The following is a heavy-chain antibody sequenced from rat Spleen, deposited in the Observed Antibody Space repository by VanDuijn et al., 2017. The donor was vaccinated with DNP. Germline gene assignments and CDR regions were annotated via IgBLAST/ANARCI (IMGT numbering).Heavy chain of an antibody. D-gene: IGHD1-12*01. V-gene: IGHV5-25*01. CDR2: ISTGGGNT. Sequence: EVQLVESGGGLVQPGRSMKLSCAASGFTFSNYYMAWVRQAPTKGLEWLASISTGGGNTYYRDSVKGRFTISRDNATSTLYLQMDSLRSEDTATYYCARHRTIMPYYYAMDAWLQGAPDTVSS. J-gene: IGHJ4*01. CDR3: ARHRTIMPYYYAMDA. CDR1: GFTFSNYY.